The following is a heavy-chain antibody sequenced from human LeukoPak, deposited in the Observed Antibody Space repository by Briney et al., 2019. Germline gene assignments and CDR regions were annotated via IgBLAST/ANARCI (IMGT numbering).Heavy chain of an antibody. J-gene: IGHJ4*02. CDR1: GGTFSSYA. V-gene: IGHV1-2*02. CDR3: AIIAVAEPFDY. D-gene: IGHD6-19*01. CDR2: INPNSGGT. Sequence: ASVKVSCKASGGTFSSYAISWVRQAPGQGLEWMGWINPNSGGTNYAQKFQGRVTMTRDTSISTAYMELSRLRSDDTAVYYCAIIAVAEPFDYWGQGTLVTVSS.